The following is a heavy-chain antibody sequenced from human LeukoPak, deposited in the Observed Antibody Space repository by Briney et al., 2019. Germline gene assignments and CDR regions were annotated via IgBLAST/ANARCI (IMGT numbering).Heavy chain of an antibody. D-gene: IGHD2-21*02. J-gene: IGHJ4*02. CDR1: GFTFSHYT. CDR3: ARIERVVVTVFDY. Sequence: GGSLRLSCTASGFTFSHYTMNWVRQAPGKGLEWVSSISSSDSYIYYADSVKGRFTISRDNAKNSLDLQMNSLRVEDTAVYYCARIERVVVTVFDYWGQGTLVTVSS. CDR2: ISSSDSYI. V-gene: IGHV3-21*01.